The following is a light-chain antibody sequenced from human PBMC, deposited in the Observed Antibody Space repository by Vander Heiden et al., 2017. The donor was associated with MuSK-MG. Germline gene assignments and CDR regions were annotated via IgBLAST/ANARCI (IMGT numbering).Light chain of an antibody. CDR2: DAS. Sequence: DFQMTQSPSTLSASVGDRVTITCRASQSVGSWLAWYQQKPGKAPRLLIYDASNLQSGVPARFSGSGSGTEFTLTISRLQPDDFGTYYCQQDNSVRYTFGQGTKLEIK. CDR3: QQDNSVRYT. V-gene: IGKV1-5*01. J-gene: IGKJ2*01. CDR1: QSVGSW.